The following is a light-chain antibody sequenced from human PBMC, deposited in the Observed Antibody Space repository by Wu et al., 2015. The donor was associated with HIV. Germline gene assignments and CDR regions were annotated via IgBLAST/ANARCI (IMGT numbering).Light chain of an antibody. CDR2: DAS. CDR3: QQYGNSFRT. J-gene: IGKJ1*01. V-gene: IGKV3-11*01. CDR1: QSVSYA. Sequence: EIVLTQSPATLSFSPGESATLSCRASQSVSYALAWYQQKPGQSPRLLIYDASNRATGIPDRFSGSGSGTDFTLTISRLESEDLAVYYCQQYGNSFRTFGQGTKVEI.